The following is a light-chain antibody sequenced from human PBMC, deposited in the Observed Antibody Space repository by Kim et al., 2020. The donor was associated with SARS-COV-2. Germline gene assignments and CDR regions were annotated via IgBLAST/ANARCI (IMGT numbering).Light chain of an antibody. Sequence: EIVMTQSPATLSVSPGERATLSCRASQSVSSNLAWYQQKPGQAPRLLIYGASTRATGIPARFSGSGSGTEFTLTISSLQSEDFAVYYCQQYNNWPPADTFGQGTKVDIK. CDR2: GAS. CDR3: QQYNNWPPADT. J-gene: IGKJ2*01. V-gene: IGKV3-15*01. CDR1: QSVSSN.